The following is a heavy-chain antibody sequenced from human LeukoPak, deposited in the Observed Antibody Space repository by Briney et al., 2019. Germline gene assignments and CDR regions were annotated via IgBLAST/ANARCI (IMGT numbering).Heavy chain of an antibody. J-gene: IGHJ4*02. D-gene: IGHD3-22*01. Sequence: PGGSLRLSCAASGFTFSDYWMTWVRQAPGKGLQWVANIKDDGSETYYVDSVKGRFTISRDNAKNSLYLQMNSLRAEDTAVYYCAKDAAVGSSGYYYVPPLYYFHYWGQGTLVTVSS. CDR2: IKDDGSET. CDR3: AKDAAVGSSGYYYVPPLYYFHY. V-gene: IGHV3-7*01. CDR1: GFTFSDYW.